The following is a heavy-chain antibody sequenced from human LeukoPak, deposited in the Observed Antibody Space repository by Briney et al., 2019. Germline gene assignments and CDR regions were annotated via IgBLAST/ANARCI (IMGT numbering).Heavy chain of an antibody. CDR3: SKAPSGGYVYPFDY. J-gene: IGHJ4*02. CDR2: INPTGGST. V-gene: IGHV1-46*01. Sequence: ASVKVSCKASGYTFTSYYMHWVRQAPGQGLEWMGMINPTGGSTNYAQKFQGRVTMTRDTSTSTVYMELSSLRSEDTAVYYCSKAPSGGYVYPFDYWGQGTLVTVSS. CDR1: GYTFTSYY. D-gene: IGHD5-12*01.